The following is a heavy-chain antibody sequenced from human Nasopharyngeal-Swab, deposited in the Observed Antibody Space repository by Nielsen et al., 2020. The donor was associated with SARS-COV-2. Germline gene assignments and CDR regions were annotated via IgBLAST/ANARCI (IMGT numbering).Heavy chain of an antibody. CDR3: AKEGGLVESNGWYYFDY. D-gene: IGHD6-19*01. J-gene: IGHJ4*02. V-gene: IGHV3-43*01. CDR2: ISWDGGTT. Sequence: GESLKISCAAPEFTFDDYTMHWVRQAPGKGLEWVALISWDGGTTYYADSVKGRFTISRDKSKNSLSLQMNSLTTEDTAMYYCAKEGGLVESNGWYYFDYWGQGTLVTVSS. CDR1: EFTFDDYT.